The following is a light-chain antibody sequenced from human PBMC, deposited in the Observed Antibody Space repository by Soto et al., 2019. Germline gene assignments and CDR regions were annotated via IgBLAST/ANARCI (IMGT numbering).Light chain of an antibody. J-gene: IGLJ2*01. CDR1: SGSIASNY. CDR2: EDN. Sequence: NFMLTHPHSVSESPGKTVTISCTRSSGSIASNYVQWYQQRPGSAPTTVIYEDNQRPSGVPDRFSGSIDSSSNSASLTNSGLKTEDEADYYCQSYDSSNQGVFGGGTKLTVL. V-gene: IGLV6-57*04. CDR3: QSYDSSNQGV.